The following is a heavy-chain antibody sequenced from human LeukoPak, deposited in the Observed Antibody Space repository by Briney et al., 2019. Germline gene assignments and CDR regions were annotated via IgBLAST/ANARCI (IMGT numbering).Heavy chain of an antibody. D-gene: IGHD6-19*01. CDR2: MYYGETT. Sequence: PSETLSLTCTVSGGSLSSRKYYWGWIRQPPGKGLEWIGSMYYGETTYCNPSLKSRVTISADTSKNQFSLKLSSVTAADTAVYYCVSQRRYSSGRRYIDYWGQGTLVPVSS. CDR3: VSQRRYSSGRRYIDY. CDR1: GGSLSSRKYY. V-gene: IGHV4-39*01. J-gene: IGHJ4*02.